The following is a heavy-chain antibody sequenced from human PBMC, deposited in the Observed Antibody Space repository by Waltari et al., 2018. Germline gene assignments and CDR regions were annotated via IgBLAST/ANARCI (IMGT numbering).Heavy chain of an antibody. J-gene: IGHJ4*02. Sequence: QVQLQESGPGLVKPSETLSLTCTVSGGSISSYYWSWIRKPPGKGLEWIGYIYYSGSTNYNPSLKSRVTISVDTSKNQFSLKLSSVTAADTAVYYCARVSGYCSSTSCSAFDYWGQGTLVTVSS. CDR3: ARVSGYCSSTSCSAFDY. D-gene: IGHD2-2*01. CDR1: GGSISSYY. V-gene: IGHV4-59*01. CDR2: IYYSGST.